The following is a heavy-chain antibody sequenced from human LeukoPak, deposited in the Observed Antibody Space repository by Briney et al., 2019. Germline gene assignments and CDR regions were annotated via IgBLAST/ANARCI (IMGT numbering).Heavy chain of an antibody. V-gene: IGHV3-48*02. CDR2: ISGGSSSSDGGAM. CDR3: ARRTGSESWYIDY. J-gene: IGHJ4*02. D-gene: IGHD6-13*01. CDR1: GFTFSTYS. Sequence: GGSLGLSCTASGFTFSTYSMNWVRQAPGRGLEWVSYISGGSSSSDGGAMQYADSVKGRFTISRDNDKNSLYLQMNCLRDEDTAVYYCARRTGSESWYIDYWGQGTLVSVSS.